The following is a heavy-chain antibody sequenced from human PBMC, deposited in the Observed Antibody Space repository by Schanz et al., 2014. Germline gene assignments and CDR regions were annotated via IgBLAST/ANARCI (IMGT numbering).Heavy chain of an antibody. CDR1: GDSIRSDHYY. CDR3: ATNMVQGTISDAFDI. Sequence: RLQESGPGLVKPSETLSLTCTVSGDSIRSDHYYWGWIRQPPGKGLEWIGEINHSGNNYYNPSLKSRVTIPVDTSKNQFSLKLTSVTAADTAVYYCATNMVQGTISDAFDIWGQGTMVTVSS. J-gene: IGHJ3*02. V-gene: IGHV4-39*07. CDR2: INHSGNN. D-gene: IGHD3-10*01.